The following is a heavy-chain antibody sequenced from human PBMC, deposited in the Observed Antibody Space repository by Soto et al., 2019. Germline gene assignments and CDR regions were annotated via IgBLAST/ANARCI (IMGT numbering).Heavy chain of an antibody. CDR1: GFSLSTRDVG. CDR3: AQKGPHYFDY. V-gene: IGHV2-5*02. CDR2: IYWDDSK. J-gene: IGHJ4*02. Sequence: SGPTLVNPTQTLTLTCTFSGFSLSTRDVGVGWIRQPPGKALEWLAVIYWDDSKHYSPSLKTRATITKDTSKNQVVLTVTNMDTVDTATYCCAQKGPHYFDYWGQ.